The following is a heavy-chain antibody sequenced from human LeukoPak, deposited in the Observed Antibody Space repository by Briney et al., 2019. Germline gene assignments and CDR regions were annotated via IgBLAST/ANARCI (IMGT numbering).Heavy chain of an antibody. CDR3: ARVRAGLQAFDT. CDR1: GFKFNTHN. CDR2: ISSGSRYI. J-gene: IGHJ5*02. V-gene: IGHV3-21*01. Sequence: PGGSLRLSXSASGFKFNTHNLNWVRQAPGKGLEWVSSISSGSRYILYADSVKGRFTVSRDNAKNSLYLQMNSLRADDTAVYYCARVRAGLQAFDTWGQGTLVTVSS. D-gene: IGHD4-11*01.